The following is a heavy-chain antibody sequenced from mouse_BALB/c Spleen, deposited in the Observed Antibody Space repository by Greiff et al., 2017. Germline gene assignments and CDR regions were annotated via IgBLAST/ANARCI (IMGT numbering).Heavy chain of an antibody. D-gene: IGHD1-1*01. CDR1: GYTFTSYW. J-gene: IGHJ2*01. Sequence: LQQPGYELVRPGASVKLSCKASGYTFTSYWMHWVKQRHGQGLEWIGNIYPGSGSTNYDEKFKSKGTLTVDTSSSTAYMHLSSLTSEDSAVYYCTLYGSSYNYWGQGTTLTVSS. CDR3: TLYGSSYNY. CDR2: IYPGSGST. V-gene: IGHV1S22*01.